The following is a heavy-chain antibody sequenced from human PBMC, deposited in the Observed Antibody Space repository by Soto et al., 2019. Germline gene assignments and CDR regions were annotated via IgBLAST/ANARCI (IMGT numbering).Heavy chain of an antibody. V-gene: IGHV4-59*01. D-gene: IGHD2-21*02. CDR1: DGSISAYY. Sequence: PSRTLSISCTVSDGSISAYYSCCILRPPGKGLEWIGYMYNTGSTVYNPSFKSRVTISVDTSKNQFSLKLNSVTAADTAVYYCARDLWGYCGTDCYPLDVWGQGTTVTVS. J-gene: IGHJ6*02. CDR3: ARDLWGYCGTDCYPLDV. CDR2: MYNTGST.